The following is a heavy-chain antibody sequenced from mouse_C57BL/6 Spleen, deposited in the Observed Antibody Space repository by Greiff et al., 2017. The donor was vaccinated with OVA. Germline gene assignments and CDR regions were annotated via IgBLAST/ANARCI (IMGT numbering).Heavy chain of an antibody. V-gene: IGHV1-69*01. CDR2: IDPSDSYT. CDR1: GYTFTSYW. J-gene: IGHJ2*01. Sequence: QVQLQQPGAELVRPGSSVKLSCKASGYTFTSYWMHWVKQRPGQGLEWIGEIDPSDSYTNYNQKFKGKSTLTVDKSSSTAYMQLSSLTSEDSAVYYCARGSYDYDYFDYWGQGTTLTVSS. D-gene: IGHD2-4*01. CDR3: ARGSYDYDYFDY.